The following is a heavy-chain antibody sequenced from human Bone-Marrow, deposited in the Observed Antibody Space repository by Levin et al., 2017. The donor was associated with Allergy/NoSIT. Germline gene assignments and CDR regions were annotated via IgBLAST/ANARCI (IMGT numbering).Heavy chain of an antibody. CDR2: IWYDGSNK. D-gene: IGHD6-19*01. V-gene: IGHV3-33*01. CDR3: ARDDSAKAVTGTLVTF. Sequence: RGESLKISCAASGFTFSSYTMHWVRQAPGKGPEWVAIIWYDGSNKFYADSVKGRFTISRDNSQNTLHLQMTSLRGEDTAVYYCARDDSAKAVTGTLVTFWGQGTLVTVSS. CDR1: GFTFSSYT. J-gene: IGHJ4*02.